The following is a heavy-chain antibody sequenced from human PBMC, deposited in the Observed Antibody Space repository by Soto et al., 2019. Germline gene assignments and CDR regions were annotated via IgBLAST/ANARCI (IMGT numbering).Heavy chain of an antibody. CDR3: ARGTHSTTWYGGQFDY. D-gene: IGHD6-13*01. J-gene: IGHJ4*02. CDR1: GFTFSSYT. CDR2: VSSSSTYI. Sequence: EVQLVDSGGGLVKPGGSLRLSCAASGFTFSSYTMNWVRQAPGKGLEWVSSVSSSSTYIYYADSVKRRFTISRDNAKNSLDLKMNSLRAADTAIYYCARGTHSTTWYGGQFDYWGQGTLVTVSS. V-gene: IGHV3-21*01.